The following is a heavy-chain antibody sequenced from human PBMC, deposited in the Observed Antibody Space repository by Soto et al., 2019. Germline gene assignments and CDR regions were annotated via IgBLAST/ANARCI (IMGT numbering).Heavy chain of an antibody. CDR2: INHSGST. V-gene: IGHV4-34*01. J-gene: IGHJ4*02. CDR1: GGSFSGYY. Sequence: QVQLQQWGAGLLKPSETLSLTCAVYGGSFSGYYWSWIRQPPGKGLEWIGEINHSGSTNYNPSLKSRVTISVDTSKNQFSLKLSSVTAADTAVYYCARRSSGYYPYWGQGTLVTVSS. D-gene: IGHD3-22*01. CDR3: ARRSSGYYPY.